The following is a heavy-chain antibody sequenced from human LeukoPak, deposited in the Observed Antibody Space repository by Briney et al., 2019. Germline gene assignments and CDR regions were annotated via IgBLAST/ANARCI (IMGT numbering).Heavy chain of an antibody. CDR2: IDSSSSYI. CDR1: GFTFSSYW. J-gene: IGHJ6*02. CDR3: ARDRRPLYYYGMDV. D-gene: IGHD6-6*01. V-gene: IGHV3-21*01. Sequence: GGSLRLSCAASGFTFSSYWMSWVRQAPGRGLEWVSSIDSSSSYIYYAGSVKGRFTISRDNARSSLFLQMNSLRAEDTAVYYCARDRRPLYYYGMDVWGQGTTVTVFS.